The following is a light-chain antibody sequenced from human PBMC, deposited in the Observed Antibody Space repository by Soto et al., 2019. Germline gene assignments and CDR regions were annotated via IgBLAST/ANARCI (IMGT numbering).Light chain of an antibody. J-gene: IGLJ3*02. CDR1: TGAVTSGYY. CDR3: LLYYGGAQLGV. Sequence: QAVVTQEPSLTVSPGGTVTLTCASSTGAVTSGYYPNWFQQKPGQAPRALIYSTNNKQSWTPARFSGSLLGGKAALTLSGVQPEDEAEYYCLLYYGGAQLGVFGGGTKLTVL. V-gene: IGLV7-43*01. CDR2: STN.